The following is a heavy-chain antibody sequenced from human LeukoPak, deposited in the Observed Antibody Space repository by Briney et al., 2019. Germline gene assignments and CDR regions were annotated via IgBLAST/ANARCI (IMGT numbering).Heavy chain of an antibody. D-gene: IGHD2-2*01. Sequence: SGGSLRLSCAASGFTFSSYGMHWVRQAPGKGLEWVSAIGGSGATTYYADSVRGRFTISRDNSKNTMYLQMSSLRAEDTAVYYCAKDTSGAIWGQGTLVTVSS. CDR1: GFTFSSYG. V-gene: IGHV3-23*01. J-gene: IGHJ4*02. CDR3: AKDTSGAI. CDR2: IGGSGATT.